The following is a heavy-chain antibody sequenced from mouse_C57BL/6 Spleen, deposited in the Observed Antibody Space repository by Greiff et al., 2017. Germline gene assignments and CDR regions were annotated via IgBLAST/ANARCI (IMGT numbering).Heavy chain of an antibody. CDR2: IDPENGDT. V-gene: IGHV14-4*01. CDR3: TNYGSSLRRVY. J-gene: IGHJ3*01. Sequence: EVQLQQSGAELVRPGASVKLSCTASGFNIKDDYMHWVKQRPEQGLEWIGWIDPENGDTEYASKFQGKATITADTSSNTAYLQLSSLTSEDTAVYYCTNYGSSLRRVYWGQGTLVTVAA. CDR1: GFNIKDDY. D-gene: IGHD1-1*01.